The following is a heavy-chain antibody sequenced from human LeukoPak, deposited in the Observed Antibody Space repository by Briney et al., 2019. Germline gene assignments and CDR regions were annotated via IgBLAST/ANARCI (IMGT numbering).Heavy chain of an antibody. CDR3: ARGQQPFDP. D-gene: IGHD1-1*01. CDR2: TYYSGST. J-gene: IGHJ5*02. Sequence: SETLSLTCTVSGVSISSYYWSWIRQPPGKGLEWIGYTYYSGSTNYNPSLKSRVTISVDTSKNQFSLKLSSVTAADTAVYYCARGQQPFDPWGQGTLVTVSS. V-gene: IGHV4-59*01. CDR1: GVSISSYY.